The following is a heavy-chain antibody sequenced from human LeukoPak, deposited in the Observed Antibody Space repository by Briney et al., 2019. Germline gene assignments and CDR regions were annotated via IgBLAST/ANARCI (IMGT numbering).Heavy chain of an antibody. Sequence: GGSLRHSCAASGFTFSSYSMNWVRQAPGKGLEWVSSISSSSSYIYYADSVKGRFTISRDNAKNSLYLQMNSLRAEDTAVYYCARDGYYYDSSGYYSINGMDVWGQGTTVTVSS. D-gene: IGHD3-22*01. J-gene: IGHJ6*02. CDR2: ISSSSSYI. V-gene: IGHV3-21*01. CDR1: GFTFSSYS. CDR3: ARDGYYYDSSGYYSINGMDV.